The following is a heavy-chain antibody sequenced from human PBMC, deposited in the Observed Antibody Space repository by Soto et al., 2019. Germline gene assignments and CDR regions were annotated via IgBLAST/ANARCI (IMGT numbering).Heavy chain of an antibody. CDR1: GYTFSDYY. D-gene: IGHD1-1*01. CDR3: AREPATAKPEGVDF. V-gene: IGHV1-2*02. CDR2: NNPNSGGT. Sequence: GASGKVSCKTSGYTFSDYYIHWVRQAPGQGLEWMGWNNPNSGGTKYAPKFQGGVTKTRDTSITTAYMELSRLRSGDTAVYYCAREPATAKPEGVDFWGQGTLVTVSS. J-gene: IGHJ4*02.